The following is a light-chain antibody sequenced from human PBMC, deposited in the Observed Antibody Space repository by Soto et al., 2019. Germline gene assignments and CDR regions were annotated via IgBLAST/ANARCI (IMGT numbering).Light chain of an antibody. Sequence: QCVLTQPASVSGSAGESITISCTGTSSDVGSYNLVSWYQQHPGKAPKLMIYEGSKRPSGVSNRFSGSKSGNTASLTISGLQAEDEADYYCCSYAGSSYYVFGTGTKVTVL. CDR3: CSYAGSSYYV. V-gene: IGLV2-23*01. CDR1: SSDVGSYNL. J-gene: IGLJ1*01. CDR2: EGS.